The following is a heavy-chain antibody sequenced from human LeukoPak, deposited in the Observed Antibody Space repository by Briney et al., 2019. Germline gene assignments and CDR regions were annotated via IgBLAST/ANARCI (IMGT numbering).Heavy chain of an antibody. CDR3: ARSRVVPAAIPYNWFDP. V-gene: IGHV4-34*01. D-gene: IGHD2-2*02. J-gene: IGHJ5*02. Sequence: SETPSLTCAVYGGSFSGYYWSWIRQPPGKGLEWIGEINHSGSTNYNPSLKSRVTISVDTSKNQFSLKLSSVTAADTAVYYCARSRVVPAAIPYNWFDPWGQGTLVTVSP. CDR2: INHSGST. CDR1: GGSFSGYY.